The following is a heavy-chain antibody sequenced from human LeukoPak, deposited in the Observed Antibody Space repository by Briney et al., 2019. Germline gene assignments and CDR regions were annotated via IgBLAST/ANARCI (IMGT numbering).Heavy chain of an antibody. Sequence: GGSLRLSCAASGFTFSSYSMNWVRQAPGKGLEWVSSISSSSSYIYYTDSVKGRFTISRDNAKNSLYLQMNSLRAEDTAVYYCARSQHTAMAFYWGQGTLVTVSS. CDR2: ISSSSSYI. CDR3: ARSQHTAMAFY. V-gene: IGHV3-21*01. D-gene: IGHD5-18*01. CDR1: GFTFSSYS. J-gene: IGHJ4*02.